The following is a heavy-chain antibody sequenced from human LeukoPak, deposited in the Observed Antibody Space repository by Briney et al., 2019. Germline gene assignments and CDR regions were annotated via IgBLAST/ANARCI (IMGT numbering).Heavy chain of an antibody. CDR1: VFTLSSSW. D-gene: IGHD2-2*01. J-gene: IGHJ4*02. V-gene: IGHV3-74*01. CDR2: INSDGSTT. Sequence: GGSLRLSCAASVFTLSSSWMQWVRQALRKGLVWVSRINSDGSTTNYADSVKGRFIISRDNAKNTLYLQMNSLRAEDTAVYYCTRPESSSSLACDHWGQGTLVTVSS. CDR3: TRPESSSSLACDH.